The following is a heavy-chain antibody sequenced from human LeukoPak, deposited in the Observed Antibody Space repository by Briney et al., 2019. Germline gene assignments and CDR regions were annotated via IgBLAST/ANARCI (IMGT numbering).Heavy chain of an antibody. J-gene: IGHJ6*02. D-gene: IGHD1-1*01. V-gene: IGHV4-59*12. CDR3: ASLRGATGTQYHYYGMDV. CDR2: IYYSGST. CDR1: VGSISSYY. Sequence: SETLSLTCSVSVGSISSYYWSWIRQPPGKGLEWIGHIYYSGSTNYKPSLKSRVTISVDTSKNQFSLKRSCVTAADTAVYYCASLRGATGTQYHYYGMDVWGQGTTVTVSS.